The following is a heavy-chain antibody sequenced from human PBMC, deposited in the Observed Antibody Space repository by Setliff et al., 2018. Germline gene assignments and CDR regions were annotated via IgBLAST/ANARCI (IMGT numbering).Heavy chain of an antibody. CDR2: ISSSGSTI. CDR3: ARASLGKFGSAVEYFHH. V-gene: IGHV3-11*04. J-gene: IGHJ1*01. Sequence: GGSLRLSCLASGFSFSNTKMSWIRQAPGKGLEWVSYISSSGSTIYYADSVKGRFTISRDNAKNTLYLQMNSLRADDTAVYYCARASLGKFGSAVEYFHHWGQGTLVTVSS. D-gene: IGHD2-15*01. CDR1: GFSFSNTK.